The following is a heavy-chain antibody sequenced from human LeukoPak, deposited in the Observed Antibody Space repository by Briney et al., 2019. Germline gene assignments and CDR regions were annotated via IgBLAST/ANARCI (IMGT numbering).Heavy chain of an antibody. J-gene: IGHJ4*02. CDR2: MNPNSGNT. Sequence: GASVKVSCKASGYTFTSYDINWVRQATGQGLEWMGWMNPNSGNTGYAQKFQGRVTMTEDTSTDTAYMELSSLRSEDTAVYYCATAAYYYDSSGYYYYDYFDYWGQGTLVTVSS. V-gene: IGHV1-8*01. D-gene: IGHD3-22*01. CDR1: GYTFTSYD. CDR3: ATAAYYYDSSGYYYYDYFDY.